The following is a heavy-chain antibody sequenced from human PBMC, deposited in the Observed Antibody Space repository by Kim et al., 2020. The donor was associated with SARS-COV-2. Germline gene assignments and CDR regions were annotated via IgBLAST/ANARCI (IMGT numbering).Heavy chain of an antibody. D-gene: IGHD2-2*01. Sequence: GGSLRLSCAASGFTFGDYAMHWVRQAPGKGLEWVSGISWNSGTIGYGDSVKGRFTISRDNAKKSLYLQMNSLRAEDTALYYCVKGGSTSGLGYYYSMDVWGKGPTGTVSS. CDR2: ISWNSGTI. J-gene: IGHJ6*03. CDR3: VKGGSTSGLGYYYSMDV. CDR1: GFTFGDYA. V-gene: IGHV3-9*01.